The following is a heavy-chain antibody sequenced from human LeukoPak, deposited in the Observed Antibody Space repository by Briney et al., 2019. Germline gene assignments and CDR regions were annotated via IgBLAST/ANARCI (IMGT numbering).Heavy chain of an antibody. CDR1: GWSFSRYW. CDR2: IRPEGCER. J-gene: IGHJ5*01. Sequence: GGALRLSCVASGWSFSRYWMSWVRQAPVRGREGVANIRPEGCERYDVGFGRGRFTISRDNANNAGYLGVKDRELQDTAIYYCARDQVHGPTNFDSWGQRVRVTVSS. V-gene: IGHV3-7*01. CDR3: ARDQVHGPTNFDS. D-gene: IGHD1-1*01.